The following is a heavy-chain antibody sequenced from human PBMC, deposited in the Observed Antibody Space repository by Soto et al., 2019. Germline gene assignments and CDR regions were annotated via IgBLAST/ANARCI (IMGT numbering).Heavy chain of an antibody. CDR1: GYTFTSYY. CDR2: INPSGGST. V-gene: IGHV1-46*01. Sequence: QVQLVQSGAEVKKPGASVKVSCKASGYTFTSYYMHWVRQAPGQGLEWMGIINPSGGSTSYAQKFQGRVTKSRDTSTSTDYMELSSLRSEDTAVYYCATPPAAMPYDYDYMDVWGKGTTVTVSS. CDR3: ATPPAAMPYDYDYMDV. J-gene: IGHJ6*03. D-gene: IGHD2-2*01.